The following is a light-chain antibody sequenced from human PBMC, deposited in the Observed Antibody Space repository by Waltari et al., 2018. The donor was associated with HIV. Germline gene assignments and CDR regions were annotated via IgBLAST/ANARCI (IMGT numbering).Light chain of an antibody. CDR1: SVHSSYA. CDR3: QTWGTGIWV. V-gene: IGLV4-69*01. J-gene: IGLJ3*02. CDR2: LNSDGSH. Sequence: QLVLTQSPSASASLGASVKLTCTLSSVHSSYAIAWHQQQPEKGPRYLMKLNSDGSHSKGDGNPDRVSGSISGAERYLTISGLQSEDEAYYYCQTWGTGIWVFGEGIKLTVL.